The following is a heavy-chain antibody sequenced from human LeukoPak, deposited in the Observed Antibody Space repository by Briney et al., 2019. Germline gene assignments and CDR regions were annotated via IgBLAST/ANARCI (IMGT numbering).Heavy chain of an antibody. CDR2: ISGSDGST. J-gene: IGHJ4*02. Sequence: PGGSLRLSCTASGFTFSNYAMSWVRQAPGKGLEWVSTISGSDGSTYYADSVKGRLTISRDNSKNTLYLQMNSLRVEDTAIYYCAKGGGYCTGGSCYSDYWGQGTLVTVSS. CDR3: AKGGGYCTGGSCYSDY. D-gene: IGHD2-15*01. CDR1: GFTFSNYA. V-gene: IGHV3-23*01.